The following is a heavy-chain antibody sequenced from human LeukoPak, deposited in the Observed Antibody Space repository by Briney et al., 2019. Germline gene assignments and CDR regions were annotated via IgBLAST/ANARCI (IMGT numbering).Heavy chain of an antibody. D-gene: IGHD3-9*01. CDR1: GYTFTSYG. CDR2: ISAYNGNT. CDR3: AREIRYFDWLA. J-gene: IGHJ3*01. Sequence: GASVKVSCKASGYTFTSYGISWVRQAPGQGLEWMGWISAYNGNTNYAQKLQGRVTMTTDTSTSTAYMELSSLGSEDTAVYYCAREIRYFDWLAWGQGTMVTVSS. V-gene: IGHV1-18*01.